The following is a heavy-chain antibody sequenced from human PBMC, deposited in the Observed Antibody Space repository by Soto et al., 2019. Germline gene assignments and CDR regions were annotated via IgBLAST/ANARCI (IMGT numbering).Heavy chain of an antibody. Sequence: PGAALKISCRGSGSSFTSHWIGSVPQPLVKGLEWMGIMYPGDSDTRYSPSFQGQVTISADKSISTAYLQWSSLKASDTAMYYCAAPAADRRYYGMDVWGQGTTVTVSS. D-gene: IGHD6-13*01. CDR3: AAPAADRRYYGMDV. CDR1: GSSFTSHW. J-gene: IGHJ6*02. CDR2: MYPGDSDT. V-gene: IGHV5-51*01.